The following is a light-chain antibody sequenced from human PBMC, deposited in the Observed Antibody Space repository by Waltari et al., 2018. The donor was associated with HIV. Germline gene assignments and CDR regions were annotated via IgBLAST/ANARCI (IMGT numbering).Light chain of an antibody. Sequence: DNVMTQSPDSLAVSLGERATDNCKSSQKILFSSTNKHYLSWYQQRPGQPPRLLIYWASTRESGVPERFTGSGSGTNFTLTISRLQGDYVGLYFCQQYYSTPRTFGQGTRVELK. CDR1: QKILFSSTNKHY. CDR2: WAS. J-gene: IGKJ1*01. CDR3: QQYYSTPRT. V-gene: IGKV4-1*01.